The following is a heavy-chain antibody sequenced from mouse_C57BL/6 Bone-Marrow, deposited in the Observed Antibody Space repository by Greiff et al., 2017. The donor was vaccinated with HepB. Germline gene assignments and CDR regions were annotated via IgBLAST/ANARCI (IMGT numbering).Heavy chain of an antibody. D-gene: IGHD1-1*01. V-gene: IGHV10-1*01. Sequence: EVKVVESGGGLVQPKGSLKLSCAASGFSFNTYAMNWVRQAPGTGLEWVARIRSKSNNYATYYADSVKDRFTISRDDSESMLYLQMNNLKTEDTAMYYCVRHRYGSSYRYFDVWGTGTTVTVSS. J-gene: IGHJ1*03. CDR3: VRHRYGSSYRYFDV. CDR1: GFSFNTYA. CDR2: IRSKSNNYAT.